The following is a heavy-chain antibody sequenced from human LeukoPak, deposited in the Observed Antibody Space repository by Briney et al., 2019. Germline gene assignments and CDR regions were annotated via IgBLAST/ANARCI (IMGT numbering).Heavy chain of an antibody. CDR3: ARHIGRDGFDPTFDY. Sequence: SETLSLTCTVSGGSISSSSYYWGWIRQPPGKGLEWIESFCYSGSTYYNPSLKSRVTISVDTSKNQFSLKLSSVTAADTAVYYCARHIGRDGFDPTFDYWGQGTLVTVSS. CDR1: GGSISSSSYY. CDR2: FCYSGST. J-gene: IGHJ4*02. D-gene: IGHD5-24*01. V-gene: IGHV4-39*01.